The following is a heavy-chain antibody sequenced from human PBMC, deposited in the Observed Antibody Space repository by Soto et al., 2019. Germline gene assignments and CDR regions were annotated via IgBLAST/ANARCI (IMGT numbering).Heavy chain of an antibody. CDR1: GFTFSSYG. D-gene: IGHD3-3*01. Sequence: GGSLRLSCAASGFTFSSYGMHRVRQAPGKGLEWVAVIWYDGSNKYYADSVKGRFTISRDSPKNTLYLQMNSLRAEDTAVYHCARDILGGSYDFSHGGQGALVTVSS. CDR3: ARDILGGSYDFSH. V-gene: IGHV3-33*01. CDR2: IWYDGSNK. J-gene: IGHJ1*01.